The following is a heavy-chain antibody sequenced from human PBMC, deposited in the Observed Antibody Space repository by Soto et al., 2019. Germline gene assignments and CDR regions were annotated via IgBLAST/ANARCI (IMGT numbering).Heavy chain of an antibody. J-gene: IGHJ4*02. CDR3: ARVPYDTTGYYAF. V-gene: IGHV1-46*01. D-gene: IGHD3-22*01. CDR2: IDPTHGST. CDR1: GYTFTIYY. Sequence: ASVKVSCKAAGYTFTIYYMHWVRQAPGQGLEWMGVIDPTHGSTTYAQKFQGRVTMTSDTSTNTVYMELSSLKSEDTAVYYCARVPYDTTGYYAFWGQGTLVTDSS.